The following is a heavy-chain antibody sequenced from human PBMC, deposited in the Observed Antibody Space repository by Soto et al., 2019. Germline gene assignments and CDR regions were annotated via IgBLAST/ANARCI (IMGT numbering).Heavy chain of an antibody. Sequence: SETLSLTCTVSGDSITAYYWSWIRQPPGKGLEWIGYIYYSGSTNYNPSLKSRVTISKDTSKNQVVLTMTNMDPVDTATYYCARITIPYNWFDPWGQGTLVTVSS. CDR2: IYYSGST. D-gene: IGHD1-20*01. CDR1: GDSITAYY. CDR3: ARITIPYNWFDP. V-gene: IGHV4-59*01. J-gene: IGHJ5*02.